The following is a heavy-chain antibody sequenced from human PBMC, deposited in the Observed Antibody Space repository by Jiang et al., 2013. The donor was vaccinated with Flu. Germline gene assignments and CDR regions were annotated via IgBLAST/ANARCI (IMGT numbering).Heavy chain of an antibody. CDR1: GGSISSYY. Sequence: LLKPSETLSLTCTVSGGSISSYYWSWIRQPPGKGLEWIGYIYYSGSTNYNPSLKSRVTISVDTSKNQFSLKLSSVTAADTAVYYCARSNVVVVAATEYYYYYYGMDVWGKGTT. J-gene: IGHJ6*04. V-gene: IGHV4-59*08. CDR3: ARSNVVVVAATEYYYYYYGMDV. CDR2: IYYSGST. D-gene: IGHD2-15*01.